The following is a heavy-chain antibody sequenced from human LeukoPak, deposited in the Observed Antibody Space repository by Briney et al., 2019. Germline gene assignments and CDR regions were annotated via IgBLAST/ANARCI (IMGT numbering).Heavy chain of an antibody. CDR2: IYYSGST. CDR1: GGSISSSSYY. J-gene: IGHJ4*02. Sequence: PSETLSLTCTVSGGSISSSSYYWGWIRQPPGKGLEWNGSIYYSGSTYYNPSLKSRVTISVNTSKNQFSLKLSSVTAAEAAVYYCARQYSLYDFDYWGQGTLVTVSS. V-gene: IGHV4-39*01. CDR3: ARQYSLYDFDY. D-gene: IGHD3-3*01.